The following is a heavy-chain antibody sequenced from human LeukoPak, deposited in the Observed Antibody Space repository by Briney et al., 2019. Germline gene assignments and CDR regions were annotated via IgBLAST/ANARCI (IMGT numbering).Heavy chain of an antibody. J-gene: IGHJ5*02. D-gene: IGHD3-10*01. Sequence: SETLSLTCTVSRYSISSGYYGGWIRQPPGKGLECIGTIYHSGSTYYNPSLKSRVTISVDTSKNQFSLKLSSVTAADTAVYYCARDLLLWFGATGNWFDPWSQRTLVTVSS. V-gene: IGHV4-38-2*02. CDR1: RYSISSGYY. CDR3: ARDLLLWFGATGNWFDP. CDR2: IYHSGST.